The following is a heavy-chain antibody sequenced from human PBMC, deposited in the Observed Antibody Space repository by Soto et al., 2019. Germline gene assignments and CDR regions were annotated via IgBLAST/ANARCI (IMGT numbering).Heavy chain of an antibody. CDR1: GFTFGDYA. Sequence: GGSLRLSCTASGFTFGDYAMSWFRQAPGKGLEWVGFIRSKAYGGTTEYAASVKGRFTISRDDSKSIAYLQMNSLKTEDTAVYYCTRDREWLRPHVYFDYWGQGTLVTVSS. V-gene: IGHV3-49*03. CDR2: IRSKAYGGTT. CDR3: TRDREWLRPHVYFDY. D-gene: IGHD5-12*01. J-gene: IGHJ4*02.